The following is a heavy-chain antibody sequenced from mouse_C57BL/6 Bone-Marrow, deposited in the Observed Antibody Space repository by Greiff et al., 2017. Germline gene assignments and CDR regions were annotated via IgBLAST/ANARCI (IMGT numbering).Heavy chain of an antibody. D-gene: IGHD4-1*01. CDR2: IDPENGDT. V-gene: IGHV14-4*01. CDR1: GFNIQDDY. J-gene: IGHJ4*01. Sequence: EVKLMESGAELVRPGASVKLSCTASGFNIQDDYMHWVKQRPEQGLEWIGWIDPENGDTEYASKFQGKATITADTSSNTAYLQLSSLTSEDTAVYYCTTLGGAMDYGGQGTSVTVSS. CDR3: TTLGGAMDY.